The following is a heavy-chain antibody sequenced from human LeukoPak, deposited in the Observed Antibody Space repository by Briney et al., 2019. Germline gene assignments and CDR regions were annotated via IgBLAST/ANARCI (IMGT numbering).Heavy chain of an antibody. Sequence: SETLSLTCTVSGGSISSYYWSWIRQPPGKGLEWIGYIYYSGSTNYNPSLKSRVTISVDTSKNQFSLKLSSVTAADTAVYYCARVPRSWPYYYYYGMDVWGQGTTVTVSS. J-gene: IGHJ6*02. CDR1: GGSISSYY. CDR2: IYYSGST. V-gene: IGHV4-59*01. D-gene: IGHD6-13*01. CDR3: ARVPRSWPYYYYYGMDV.